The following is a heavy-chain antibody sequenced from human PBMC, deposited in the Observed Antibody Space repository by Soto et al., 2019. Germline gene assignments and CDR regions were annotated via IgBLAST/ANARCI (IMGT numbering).Heavy chain of an antibody. V-gene: IGHV4-59*11. Sequence: SETLSLPFGGSGGSISSHDWDWIRQPPGKGLEWIGYIYYSGTTNYNPSLKSRVTISLDTPRNRFSLTLTSVTAADTAVYYCAKWSVAVSARNWFDPWGQGALVTVSS. CDR1: GGSISSHD. CDR3: AKWSVAVSARNWFDP. J-gene: IGHJ5*02. D-gene: IGHD6-19*01. CDR2: IYYSGTT.